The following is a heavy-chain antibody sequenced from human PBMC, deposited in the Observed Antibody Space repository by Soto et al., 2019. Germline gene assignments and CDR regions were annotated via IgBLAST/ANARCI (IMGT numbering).Heavy chain of an antibody. CDR3: ARQPGIFSGYGGHFDY. Sequence: QLQLQESGPGLVKPSETLSLTCTVSGGSISSSSYYWGWIRQPPGKGLEWIGSIYYSGSTYYNPSGKSRDTKSVDTCKNRISLNPSSVTAADPAVYDCARQPGIFSGYGGHFDYWGQGTLVTVSS. D-gene: IGHD3-9*01. J-gene: IGHJ4*02. CDR2: IYYSGST. V-gene: IGHV4-39*01. CDR1: GGSISSSSYY.